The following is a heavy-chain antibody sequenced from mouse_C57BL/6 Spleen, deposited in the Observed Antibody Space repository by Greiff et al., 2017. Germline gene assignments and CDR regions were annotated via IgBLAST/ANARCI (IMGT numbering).Heavy chain of an antibody. Sequence: EVQLQQSGPELVKPGASVKISCKASGYTFTDYYMNWVKQSHGKSLEWIGDINPNNGGTSYNQKFKGKVTLTVDKSSSTAYMELRSLTSEDSAVYYCARLRDSYFDYWGQGTTLTVSS. CDR2: INPNNGGT. CDR1: GYTFTDYY. J-gene: IGHJ2*01. D-gene: IGHD3-3*01. V-gene: IGHV1-26*01. CDR3: ARLRDSYFDY.